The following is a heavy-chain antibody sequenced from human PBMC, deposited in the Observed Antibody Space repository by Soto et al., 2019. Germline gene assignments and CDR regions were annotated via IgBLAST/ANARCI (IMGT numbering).Heavy chain of an antibody. CDR2: IIPIFGTA. CDR1: GGTFSSYA. D-gene: IGHD4-17*01. J-gene: IGHJ4*02. V-gene: IGHV1-69*13. CDR3: ASELGRYGGSGYFDY. Sequence: SAKVSCKASGGTFSSYAISWVRQAPGQGLEWMGGIIPIFGTANYAQKFQGRVTITADESTSTAYMELSSLRSEDTAVYYCASELGRYGGSGYFDYWGQGTLVTVSS.